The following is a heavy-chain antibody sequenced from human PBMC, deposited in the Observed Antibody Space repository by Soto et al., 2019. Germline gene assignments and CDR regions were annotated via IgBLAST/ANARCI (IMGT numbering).Heavy chain of an antibody. CDR2: IIPIFGTA. CDR3: ARDPSVDTAIVPYYGMDV. J-gene: IGHJ6*02. Sequence: QVQLVQSGAEVKKPGSSVKVSCKASGGTFSSYAISWVRQAPGQGLEWMGGIIPIFGTANYAQKFQGRVTITADESTSTAYMELSSLRSEDTAVYFCARDPSVDTAIVPYYGMDVWGQGTTVTVSS. V-gene: IGHV1-69*12. CDR1: GGTFSSYA. D-gene: IGHD5-18*01.